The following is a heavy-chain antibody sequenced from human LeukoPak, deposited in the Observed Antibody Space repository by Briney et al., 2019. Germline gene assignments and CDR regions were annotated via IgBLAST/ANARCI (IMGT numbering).Heavy chain of an antibody. CDR3: ARIFTYSSDYYSEY. CDR1: GGSISGYY. Sequence: SETLSLTCSVSGGSISGYYWSWIRQPPGKGLEWIGYIHYSGSTNYNPSLKSRVTISVDTSKNQFSLKLSSVTAADTAVFYCARIFTYSSDYYSEYWGQGTLVTVSS. CDR2: IHYSGST. V-gene: IGHV4-59*01. D-gene: IGHD3-22*01. J-gene: IGHJ4*02.